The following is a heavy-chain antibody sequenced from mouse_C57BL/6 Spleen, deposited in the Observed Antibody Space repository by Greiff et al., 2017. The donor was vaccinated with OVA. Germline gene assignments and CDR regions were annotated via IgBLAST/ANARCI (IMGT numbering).Heavy chain of an antibody. J-gene: IGHJ3*01. V-gene: IGHV1-55*01. D-gene: IGHD4-1*01. CDR1: GYTFTSYW. Sequence: QVQLQQPGAELVQPGASVKMSCKASGYTFTSYWITWVKQRPGQGLEWIGDIYPGSGSTNYHEKFKSKAPLTVDTSSSTAYMQLSSLTSEDSAVYCCARWSNWEFAYWGQGTLVTVSA. CDR2: IYPGSGST. CDR3: ARWSNWEFAY.